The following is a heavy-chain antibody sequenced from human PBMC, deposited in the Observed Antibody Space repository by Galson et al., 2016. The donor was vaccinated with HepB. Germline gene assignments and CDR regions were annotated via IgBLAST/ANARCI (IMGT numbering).Heavy chain of an antibody. Sequence: SLRLSCAASGFTFSSYAMHWVRQAPGKGLEWVSTISGSGDNTYYADSLQGRFTISRDNAKNSLYLQMSGLRHDDTAVYFCARDSLPYISAAGFSWFDYWGQGTPVTVSS. CDR2: ISGSGDNT. CDR3: ARDSLPYISAAGFSWFDY. CDR1: GFTFSSYA. V-gene: IGHV3-48*02. J-gene: IGHJ4*02. D-gene: IGHD6-13*01.